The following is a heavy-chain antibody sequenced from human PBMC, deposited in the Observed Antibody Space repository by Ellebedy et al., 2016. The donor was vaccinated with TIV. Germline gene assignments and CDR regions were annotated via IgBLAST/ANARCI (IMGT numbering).Heavy chain of an antibody. D-gene: IGHD2-2*01. CDR1: GYTLTELS. V-gene: IGHV1-24*01. Sequence: ASVKVSXKVSGYTLTELSMHWVRQAPGKGLEWMGGFDPEDGETIYAQKFQGRVTMTEDTSTYTAYMELSSLRSEDTAVYYCATHSVVPAAGWFDPWGQGTLVTVSS. CDR3: ATHSVVPAAGWFDP. CDR2: FDPEDGET. J-gene: IGHJ5*02.